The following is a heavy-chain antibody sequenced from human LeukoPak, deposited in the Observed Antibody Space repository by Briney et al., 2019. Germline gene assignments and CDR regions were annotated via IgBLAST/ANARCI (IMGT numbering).Heavy chain of an antibody. CDR3: ARNVLRYFDWLLRQDY. J-gene: IGHJ4*02. CDR2: ISAYNGNT. Sequence: ASVKVSCKASGYTFTSYGISWVRQAPGQGLEWMGWISAYNGNTNYAQKLQGRVTMTTDTSTSTAYMELRSLRSDDTAVYYCARNVLRYFDWLLRQDYWGQGTLVTVSS. V-gene: IGHV1-18*01. CDR1: GYTFTSYG. D-gene: IGHD3-9*01.